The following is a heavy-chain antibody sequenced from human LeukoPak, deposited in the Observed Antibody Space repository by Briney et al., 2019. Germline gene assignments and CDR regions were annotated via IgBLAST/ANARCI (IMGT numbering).Heavy chain of an antibody. CDR3: TRDPIAVAGTYYYAMDV. J-gene: IGHJ6*02. V-gene: IGHV3-74*01. CDR2: IKTDGSTT. D-gene: IGHD6-19*01. CDR1: GFTFSSYW. Sequence: PGGSLRLSCAASGFTFSSYWMHWVRQAPGKGLVWVSRIKTDGSTTNYADSVKGRFTISRDNAKNTLYLQMNSLRVEDTAVYYCTRDPIAVAGTYYYAMDVWGQGTTVTVSS.